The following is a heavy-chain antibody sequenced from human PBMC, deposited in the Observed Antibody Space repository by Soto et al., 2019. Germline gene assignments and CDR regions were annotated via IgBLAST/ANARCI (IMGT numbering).Heavy chain of an antibody. J-gene: IGHJ5*02. CDR1: GGSISSGGYY. V-gene: IGHV4-31*01. D-gene: IGHD4-17*01. Sequence: QVQLQESGPGLVKPSQTLSLTCTVSGGSISSGGYYWSWIRQPPGKGLEWIGYIYYRGSTYYNPSIKSPVTISLDKSKNQFSLKSSSVTAADTAVYYCARCGYGDYNDPWGQGTLVTVAS. CDR2: IYYRGST. CDR3: ARCGYGDYNDP.